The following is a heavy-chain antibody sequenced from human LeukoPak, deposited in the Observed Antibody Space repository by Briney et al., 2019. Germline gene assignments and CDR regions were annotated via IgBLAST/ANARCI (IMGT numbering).Heavy chain of an antibody. J-gene: IGHJ4*02. CDR3: ASETRRWLVFDY. V-gene: IGHV3-30*02. Sequence: GGSLRLPCAASGFTFSSYGMHWVRQAPGKGLEWVAFIRYDGSNKYYADSVKGRFTISRDNSKNTLYLQMNSLRAEDTAVYYCASETRRWLVFDYWGQGTLVTVSS. D-gene: IGHD6-19*01. CDR2: IRYDGSNK. CDR1: GFTFSSYG.